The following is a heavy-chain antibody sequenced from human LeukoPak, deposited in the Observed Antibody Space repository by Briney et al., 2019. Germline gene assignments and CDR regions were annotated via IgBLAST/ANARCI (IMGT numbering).Heavy chain of an antibody. J-gene: IGHJ4*02. V-gene: IGHV3-74*01. CDR1: GFTFSTYW. CDR3: ARDNSDFWSGYQGGVSFDY. D-gene: IGHD3-3*01. CDR2: IHSDGRST. Sequence: GGSLRLSCAASGFTFSTYWMHWVRQAPGKGLVWVSRIHSDGRSTSYADSVNGRFTISRDNAKNTLYLQMNSLRAEDMAVYYCARDNSDFWSGYQGGVSFDYWGQGTLVTVSS.